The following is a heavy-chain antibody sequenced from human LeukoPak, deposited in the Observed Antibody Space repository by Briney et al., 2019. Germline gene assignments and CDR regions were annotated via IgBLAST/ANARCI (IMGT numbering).Heavy chain of an antibody. Sequence: GGSLSLSCAASGFTFSSYEMNWVRQAPGKGLAWVSYISSSGSTIYHEDSVKGRFTISRDNAKNSLYLQMNSLRAEDTAVYYCATSTSRGPYYYYMDVWGKGTTVTVSS. J-gene: IGHJ6*03. CDR1: GFTFSSYE. CDR2: ISSSGSTI. CDR3: ATSTSRGPYYYYMDV. D-gene: IGHD2-2*01. V-gene: IGHV3-48*03.